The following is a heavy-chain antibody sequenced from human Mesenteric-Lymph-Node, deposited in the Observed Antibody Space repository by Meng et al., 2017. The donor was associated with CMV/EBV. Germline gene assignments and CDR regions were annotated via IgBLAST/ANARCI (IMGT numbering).Heavy chain of an antibody. J-gene: IGHJ4*02. D-gene: IGHD3-10*01. Sequence: GGSLRLSCEFSFNNYWMSWVRQAPGKGLEWVANIKPDGSEQSYVDSVKGRFTISRDNAKNSLYLQMNSLRAEDTAVYYCARDRQKGSGSSSRFDYWGQGTLVTVSS. CDR1: FSFNNYW. CDR3: ARDRQKGSGSSSRFDY. CDR2: IKPDGSEQ. V-gene: IGHV3-7*01.